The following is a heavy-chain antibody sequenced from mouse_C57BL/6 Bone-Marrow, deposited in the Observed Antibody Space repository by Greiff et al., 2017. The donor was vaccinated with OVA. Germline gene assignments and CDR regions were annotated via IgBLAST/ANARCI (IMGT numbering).Heavy chain of an antibody. CDR3: GRSWFAY. J-gene: IGHJ3*01. Sequence: EVMLVESGGDLVKPGGSLKLSCAASGFTFSSYGMSWVRQTPDKRLEWVATISSGGSYTYYPDSVKGRFTISRDNAKNTLYLQMSSLKSEYAAMYCCGRSWFAYWGQGTLVTVSA. V-gene: IGHV5-6*01. CDR2: ISSGGSYT. CDR1: GFTFSSYG.